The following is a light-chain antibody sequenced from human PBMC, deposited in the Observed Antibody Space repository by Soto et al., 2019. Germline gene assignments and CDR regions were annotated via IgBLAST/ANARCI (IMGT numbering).Light chain of an antibody. J-gene: IGLJ2*01. V-gene: IGLV2-8*01. Sequence: QSVLTQPPSASGSPGQSVTISCTGTSSDVGDYKFVSWYQQPPGKANKLLIYEVSRRPSGVPDRFSGSKAGNTASLTVSGLQAEDEADYYCSSYAGNNNGVFGGGTKVTVL. CDR3: SSYAGNNNGV. CDR1: SSDVGDYKF. CDR2: EVS.